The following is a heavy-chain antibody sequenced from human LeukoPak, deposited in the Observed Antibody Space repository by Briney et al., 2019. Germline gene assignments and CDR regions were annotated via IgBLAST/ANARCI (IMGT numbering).Heavy chain of an antibody. CDR2: ISSSGSTI. V-gene: IGHV3-48*03. Sequence: PGGSLRLSCAASGFTFSNYEMNWVRQAPGKGLEWVSYISSSGSTIYYADSVKGRSTISRDNAKNSVYLQMNGLRAEDTAVYYCANIWITGYWGQGTLVTVSS. J-gene: IGHJ4*02. CDR3: ANIWITGY. D-gene: IGHD1-14*01. CDR1: GFTFSNYE.